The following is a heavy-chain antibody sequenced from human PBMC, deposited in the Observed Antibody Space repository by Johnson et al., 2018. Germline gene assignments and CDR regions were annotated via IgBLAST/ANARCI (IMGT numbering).Heavy chain of an antibody. J-gene: IGHJ6*02. D-gene: IGHD5-12*01. CDR1: GFSFSTYW. CDR3: VRGGQHPLTRDYYNGMDV. Sequence: VQLQESVGGLVQPGGSLRLSCAASGFSFSTYWMTWVRQAPGEGLEWVANIKQDGSEKDYVDSVKGRFTISRDNAKNSLYIQMNSLRVEDTAVYYFVRGGQHPLTRDYYNGMDVWGQGTTVTVSS. V-gene: IGHV3-7*01. CDR2: IKQDGSEK.